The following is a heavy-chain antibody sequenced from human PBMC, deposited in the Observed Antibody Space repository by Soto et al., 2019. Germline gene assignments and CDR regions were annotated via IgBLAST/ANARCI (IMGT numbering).Heavy chain of an antibody. CDR2: IIPIFGTA. Sequence: SVKVSFKASGGTSSSYAISWVRQAPGQGLEWMGGIIPIFGTANYAQKFQGRVSITADEPTSTVYMELSSLRSEDTAVYYCAGSYKYGSGTFDAFDVWGHGTKVTVSS. CDR3: AGSYKYGSGTFDAFDV. V-gene: IGHV1-69*13. D-gene: IGHD3-10*01. J-gene: IGHJ3*01. CDR1: GGTSSSYA.